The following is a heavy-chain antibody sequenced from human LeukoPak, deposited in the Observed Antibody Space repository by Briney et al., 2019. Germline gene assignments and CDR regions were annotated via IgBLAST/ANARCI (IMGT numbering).Heavy chain of an antibody. CDR3: TTPAYYYDSSGYYY. J-gene: IGHJ4*02. CDR2: IKSKTDGGTT. CDR1: GFTFSNAW. V-gene: IGHV3-15*01. Sequence: NPGGSLRHSCAPSGFTFSNAWMSWVRQAPGKGLEWVGRIKSKTDGGTTDYAAPGKGRFTISRDDSKNTLYLQMNSLKTEDTAVYYCTTPAYYYDSSGYYYWGEGTLVTVS. D-gene: IGHD3-22*01.